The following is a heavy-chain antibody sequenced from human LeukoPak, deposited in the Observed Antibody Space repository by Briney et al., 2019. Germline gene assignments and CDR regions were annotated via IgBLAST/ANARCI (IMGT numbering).Heavy chain of an antibody. CDR3: ARVRYYYGSGSYYKGLFDL. V-gene: IGHV4-59*01. D-gene: IGHD3-10*01. CDR2: IYYRGTT. J-gene: IGHJ4*02. CDR1: GGSISDYY. Sequence: SETLSLTCTVSGGSISDYYWSWIRQPPGKGLECIGSIYYRGTTNYNPSLQSRVTMSVDSSENQFSLKLTSVTAADTAVFYCARVRYYYGSGSYYKGLFDLWGQGTLVTVSS.